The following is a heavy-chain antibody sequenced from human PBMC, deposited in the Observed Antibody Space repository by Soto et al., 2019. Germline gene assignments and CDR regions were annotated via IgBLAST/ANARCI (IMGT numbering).Heavy chain of an antibody. Sequence: QVQLQESGPGLVKPSETLSLTCTVSGDSMSPFYWSWIRQPPGKGLEWIGDIYHIGTTTYNPYLKSRVTISLDSSKKQFSLKLTSVTAADTAVYYCAKFRRNDFGDWGQGTLVTVSS. V-gene: IGHV4-59*03. CDR1: GDSMSPFY. J-gene: IGHJ4*02. CDR3: AKFRRNDFGD. D-gene: IGHD3-10*01. CDR2: IYHIGTT.